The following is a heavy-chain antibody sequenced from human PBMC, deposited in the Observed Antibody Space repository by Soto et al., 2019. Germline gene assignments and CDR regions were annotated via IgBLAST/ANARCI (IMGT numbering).Heavy chain of an antibody. D-gene: IGHD6-13*01. CDR3: ARQPRPATGNSYYSGLDV. CDR1: GFTFGDTS. Sequence: GGSLRLSCAVSGFTFGDTSMTWVRQAPGKGLEWISYISRSSSTRYYADSVKGRFTISRDNAKNELYLQMNSLRDEDTAVYYCARQPRPATGNSYYSGLDVXGLGTTVTVS. V-gene: IGHV3-48*02. CDR2: ISRSSSTR. J-gene: IGHJ6*02.